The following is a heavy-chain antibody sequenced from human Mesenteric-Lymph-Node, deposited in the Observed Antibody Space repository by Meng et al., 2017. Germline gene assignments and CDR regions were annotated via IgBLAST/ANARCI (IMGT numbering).Heavy chain of an antibody. CDR3: ARGGSYYSPFAY. D-gene: IGHD1-26*01. CDR1: GYTFTGYY. Sequence: ASLKVSCKASGYTFTGYYMHWVRQAPGQGLEWMGRINPNSGGTNYAQKFQGRVTMTRDTSISTAYMELSRLRSGDTAVYYCARGGSYYSPFAYWGQGTLVTVSS. CDR2: INPNSGGT. V-gene: IGHV1-2*06. J-gene: IGHJ4*02.